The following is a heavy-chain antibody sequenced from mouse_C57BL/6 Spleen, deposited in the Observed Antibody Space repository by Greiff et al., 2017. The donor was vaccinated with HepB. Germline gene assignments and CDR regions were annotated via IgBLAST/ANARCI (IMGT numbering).Heavy chain of an antibody. V-gene: IGHV1-78*01. J-gene: IGHJ2*01. D-gene: IGHD2-4*01. CDR2: IYPRDGST. Sequence: VKLQESDAELVKPGASVKISCKVSGYTFTDHTIHWMKQRPEQGLEWIGYIYPRDGSTKYNEKFKGKATLTADKSSSTAYMQLNSLTSEDSAVYFCASRAYDYDGRGFDYWGQGTTLTVSS. CDR1: GYTFTDHT. CDR3: ASRAYDYDGRGFDY.